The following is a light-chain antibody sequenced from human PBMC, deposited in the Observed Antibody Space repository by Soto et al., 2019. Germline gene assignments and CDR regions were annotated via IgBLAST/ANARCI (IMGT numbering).Light chain of an antibody. V-gene: IGKV3-20*01. CDR2: DAS. Sequence: EIVMTQSPGTLSLSPGEAATLSCGASQSVSGNYLAWYQQKPGQSPRLVIYDASSRATGIPDRFSGSGSGTDFTLTISRLEPEDFAVYFCYQYDSSPWTFGQGTKVDI. CDR3: YQYDSSPWT. J-gene: IGKJ1*01. CDR1: QSVSGNY.